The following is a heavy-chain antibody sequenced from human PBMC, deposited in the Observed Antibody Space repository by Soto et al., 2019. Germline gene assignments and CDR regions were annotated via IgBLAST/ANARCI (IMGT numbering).Heavy chain of an antibody. CDR1: GFTFSSYS. Sequence: EVQLVESGGGLVKPGGSLRLSCAASGFTFSSYSMNWVRQAPGKGLEWVSSISSSSSYIYYADSVKGRFTISRDNAKNSLYLQMNSMRAEDTAVYYCARACRGGSCYAFDIWGQGTMVTVSS. D-gene: IGHD2-15*01. CDR2: ISSSSSYI. CDR3: ARACRGGSCYAFDI. J-gene: IGHJ3*02. V-gene: IGHV3-21*01.